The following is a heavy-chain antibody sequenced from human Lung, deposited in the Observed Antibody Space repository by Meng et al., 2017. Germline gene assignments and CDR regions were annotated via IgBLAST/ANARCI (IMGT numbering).Heavy chain of an antibody. CDR3: ARSQQWLDS. Sequence: QVHLKQSVSGLGKPSHTLPLPCPISGDSVSSNSAAWNWIRQSPSRGLEWLGRTYYRSKWYNGYAVSVRSRITTHPDTSKNQFSLQPNSVTPEDTAVYYCARSQQWLDSWGQGTLVTVSS. V-gene: IGHV6-1*01. CDR2: TYYRSKWYN. J-gene: IGHJ4*02. CDR1: GDSVSSNSAA. D-gene: IGHD6-19*01.